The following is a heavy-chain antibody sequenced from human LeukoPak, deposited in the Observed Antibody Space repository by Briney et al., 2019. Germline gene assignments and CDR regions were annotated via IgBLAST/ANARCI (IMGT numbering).Heavy chain of an antibody. CDR3: ARHPQEYSSSSWEDYYYYYMDV. Sequence: PGWSLRLSCAASGFTFDDYGMSWVRQAPGKGLEWVSGINWNGGSTGYADSVKGRFTISRDNAKNSLYLQMNSLRAEDTALYYCARHPQEYSSSSWEDYYYYYMDVWGKGTTVTVSS. J-gene: IGHJ6*03. D-gene: IGHD6-6*01. CDR2: INWNGGST. V-gene: IGHV3-20*04. CDR1: GFTFDDYG.